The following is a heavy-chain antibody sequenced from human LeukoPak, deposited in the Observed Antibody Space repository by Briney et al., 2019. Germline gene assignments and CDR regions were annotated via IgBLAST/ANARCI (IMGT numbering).Heavy chain of an antibody. D-gene: IGHD2-21*02. Sequence: GESLKISCKGSGYSFTSYWIGWVRQMPGKGLEWMGIIYPGDSDTRYSPSFQGHVTISADTSINTAYLQWRSLQASDTAMYFCASRVGVAGTFDAFDLWGPGTMVTVSS. J-gene: IGHJ3*01. V-gene: IGHV5-51*01. CDR1: GYSFTSYW. CDR2: IYPGDSDT. CDR3: ASRVGVAGTFDAFDL.